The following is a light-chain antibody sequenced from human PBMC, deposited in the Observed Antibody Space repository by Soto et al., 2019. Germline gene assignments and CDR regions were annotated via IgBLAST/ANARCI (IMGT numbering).Light chain of an antibody. V-gene: IGLV1-51*02. CDR2: EDN. CDR3: ATWDSSLSGGV. Sequence: QSVLTQPPSVSADPGQKVTISCSGSSSNIENNYVSWYRQLPGTAPKLLIYEDNKRPSGIPDRFSGSKSGTSATLGITGLETGDEAEYYCATWDSSLSGGVFGTGTKVTVL. CDR1: SSNIENNY. J-gene: IGLJ1*01.